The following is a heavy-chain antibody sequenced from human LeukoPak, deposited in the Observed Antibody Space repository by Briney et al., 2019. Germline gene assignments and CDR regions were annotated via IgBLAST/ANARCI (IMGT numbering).Heavy chain of an antibody. Sequence: SETLSLTCTVSGGSINSSNYYCGWIRQPPGKGLEWIGSIYYSGSTYYNPSLKSRVTISVDTSKNQFSLRLSSVTAADTAVYYCARQDSGYYHRYFQHWGQGTLVTVSS. D-gene: IGHD3-22*01. V-gene: IGHV4-39*07. CDR2: IYYSGST. CDR1: GGSINSSNYY. CDR3: ARQDSGYYHRYFQH. J-gene: IGHJ1*01.